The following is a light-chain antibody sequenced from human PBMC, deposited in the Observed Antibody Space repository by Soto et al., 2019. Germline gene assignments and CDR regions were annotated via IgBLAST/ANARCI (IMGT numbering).Light chain of an antibody. V-gene: IGKV1-5*03. J-gene: IGKJ2*01. CDR2: KAS. CDR3: QQAYT. CDR1: QSISSW. Sequence: DIQMTQSPSTLSASVGDRVTITCRASQSISSWLAWYQQKPGKAPKLLIYKASSLESGVPSRFSGSGSGTEFTLTISRLQPDDFATYYCQQAYTFGQGTKLEIK.